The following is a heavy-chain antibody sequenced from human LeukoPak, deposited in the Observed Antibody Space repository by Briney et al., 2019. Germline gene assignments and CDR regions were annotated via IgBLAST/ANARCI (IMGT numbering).Heavy chain of an antibody. CDR2: INAGNGNT. CDR3: ARIRYDILTNYYGMDV. CDR1: GGTFSSYA. J-gene: IGHJ6*02. Sequence: GASVKVSCKASGGTFSSYAISWVRQAPGQRLEWMGWINAGNGNTKYSQKFQGRVTITRDTSASTAYMELSSLRSEDTAVYYCARIRYDILTNYYGMDVWGQGTTVTVSS. V-gene: IGHV1-3*01. D-gene: IGHD3-9*01.